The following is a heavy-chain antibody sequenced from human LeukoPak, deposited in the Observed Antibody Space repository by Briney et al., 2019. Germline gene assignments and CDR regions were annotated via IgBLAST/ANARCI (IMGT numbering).Heavy chain of an antibody. CDR1: GGSISSYY. Sequence: PSETLSLTCTASGGSISSYYWSWVRQPPGKGLEWIGYIYYSGSTNYNPSLKSRVTISVDTSKNQFPLKLSSVTAADTAVYYCARVNNGYSYGYVVDYWGQGTLVTVSS. J-gene: IGHJ4*02. V-gene: IGHV4-59*01. D-gene: IGHD5-18*01. CDR2: IYYSGST. CDR3: ARVNNGYSYGYVVDY.